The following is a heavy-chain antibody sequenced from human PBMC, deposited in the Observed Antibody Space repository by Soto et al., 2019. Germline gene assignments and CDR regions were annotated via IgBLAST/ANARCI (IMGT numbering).Heavy chain of an antibody. Sequence: GGSLRLSCAASGSTFSSYGMHWVRQAPGKGLEWVAVISYDGSNKYYADSVKGRFTISRDNSKNTLYLQMNSLRAEDTAVYYCAKDRGSGWYGDYWGQGTLVTVSS. J-gene: IGHJ4*02. CDR3: AKDRGSGWYGDY. CDR1: GSTFSSYG. V-gene: IGHV3-30*18. D-gene: IGHD6-19*01. CDR2: ISYDGSNK.